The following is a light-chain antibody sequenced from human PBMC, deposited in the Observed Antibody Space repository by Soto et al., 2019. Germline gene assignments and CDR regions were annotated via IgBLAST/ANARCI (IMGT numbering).Light chain of an antibody. CDR2: AAS. Sequence: IQLTQSPPFLSAYVGDRVTITCRASQDISSSLAWYQQKPGKAPKLLIFAASTLQSGVPSRFSGSGSGTEFTLTISSLQPEDFATYYCQQFHTYPRTFGQGTKVDIK. V-gene: IGKV1-9*01. CDR1: QDISSS. J-gene: IGKJ1*01. CDR3: QQFHTYPRT.